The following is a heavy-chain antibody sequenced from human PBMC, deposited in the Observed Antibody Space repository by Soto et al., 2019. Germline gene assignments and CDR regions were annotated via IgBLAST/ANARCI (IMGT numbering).Heavy chain of an antibody. Sequence: GGSLRLSCAASGFTFSSYAMSWVRQAPGKGLEWVSAISGSGGSTYYADSVKGRFTISRDNSKNTLYLQMNSLRAEDTAVYYCAKVPGMTAAVLFALDVWGQGTTVTVSS. D-gene: IGHD6-13*01. CDR3: AKVPGMTAAVLFALDV. J-gene: IGHJ6*02. CDR2: ISGSGGST. CDR1: GFTFSSYA. V-gene: IGHV3-23*01.